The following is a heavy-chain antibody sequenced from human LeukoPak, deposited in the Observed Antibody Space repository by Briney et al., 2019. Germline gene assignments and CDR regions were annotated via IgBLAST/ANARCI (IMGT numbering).Heavy chain of an antibody. J-gene: IGHJ3*02. D-gene: IGHD6-19*01. V-gene: IGHV3-53*01. CDR2: IYSGGST. Sequence: GGSPRLSCAASEFTVSSNYMSWVRRAPGRGLEWVSVIYSGGSTYYADSVKGRFTISRDNSKNTLYLQMNSLRAEDTAVYYCARVRWLVRDFDIWGQGTMVTVSS. CDR1: EFTVSSNY. CDR3: ARVRWLVRDFDI.